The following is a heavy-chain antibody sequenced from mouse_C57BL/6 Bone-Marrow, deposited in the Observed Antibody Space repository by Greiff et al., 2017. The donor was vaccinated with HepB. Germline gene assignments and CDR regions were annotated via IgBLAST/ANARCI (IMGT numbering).Heavy chain of an antibody. CDR1: GFTFSDYY. J-gene: IGHJ1*03. CDR2: INYDGSST. V-gene: IGHV5-16*01. CDR3: ARDPAYDGYLDWYFDV. Sequence: EVQLVESEGGLVQPGSSMKLSCTASGFTFSDYYMAWVRQVPEKGLEWVANINYDGSSTYYLDSLKSRFIISRDNAKNILYLQMSSLKSEDTATYYCARDPAYDGYLDWYFDVWGTGTTVTVSS. D-gene: IGHD2-3*01.